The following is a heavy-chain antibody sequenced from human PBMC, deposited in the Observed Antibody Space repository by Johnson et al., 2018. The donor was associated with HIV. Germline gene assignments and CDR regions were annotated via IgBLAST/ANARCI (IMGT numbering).Heavy chain of an antibody. Sequence: MLLVESGGGVVQPGRSLRLSCAASGFTFSSYAMSWVRQAPGKGLELVSAISGSGGSTYYADYVKGRFTISRDNAKNSLYLQMNSLRAEDTALYYCAAIGGIGSSWSAAFDIWGQGTMVTVSS. V-gene: IGHV3-23*04. D-gene: IGHD6-13*01. J-gene: IGHJ3*02. CDR3: AAIGGIGSSWSAAFDI. CDR1: GFTFSSYA. CDR2: ISGSGGST.